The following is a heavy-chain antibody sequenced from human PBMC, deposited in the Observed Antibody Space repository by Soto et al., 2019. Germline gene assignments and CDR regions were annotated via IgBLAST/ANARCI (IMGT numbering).Heavy chain of an antibody. D-gene: IGHD3-10*01. CDR3: ARRLSASGTYYDPYFDY. CDR1: GGSFSGYI. J-gene: IGHJ4*02. Sequence: SETLSLTCDVYGGSFSGYIWTWIRQTPGKGLEWIGYINYSGSTNYNPSLKSRVTISVDTSRNLFFLKLSSVTAADTAVYYCARRLSASGTYYDPYFDYWGQGTLVTVSS. CDR2: INYSGST. V-gene: IGHV4-34*01.